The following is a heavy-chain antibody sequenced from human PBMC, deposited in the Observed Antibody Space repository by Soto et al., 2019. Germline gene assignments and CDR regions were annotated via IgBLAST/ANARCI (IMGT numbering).Heavy chain of an antibody. V-gene: IGHV1-18*01. CDR1: GYTFTNFG. Sequence: QVQLVQSGAEVKKPGASVKVSCKTSGYTFTNFGLSWVRQAPGQGLEWMGWISAYNGNTNYAQNFQGRVTMTTDTSTSTAYMELRSLSSDDTAVYDCARGVTPIDYWGQGTLVTVSS. D-gene: IGHD2-21*02. CDR2: ISAYNGNT. CDR3: ARGVTPIDY. J-gene: IGHJ4*02.